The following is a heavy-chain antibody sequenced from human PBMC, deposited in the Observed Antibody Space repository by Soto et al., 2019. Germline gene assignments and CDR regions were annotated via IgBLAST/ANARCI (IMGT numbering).Heavy chain of an antibody. J-gene: IGHJ6*02. CDR2: IWYDGSNK. CDR3: ARGGRDQLLLYYYYGMDV. Sequence: PGGSLRLSCAAAGFTFSSYGMHWVRQAPGKGLEWVAVIWYDGSNKYYADSVKGRFTISRDNSKNTLYLQMNSLRAEDTAVYYCARGGRDQLLLYYYYGMDVWGQGTTVTVSS. CDR1: GFTFSSYG. V-gene: IGHV3-33*01. D-gene: IGHD2-2*01.